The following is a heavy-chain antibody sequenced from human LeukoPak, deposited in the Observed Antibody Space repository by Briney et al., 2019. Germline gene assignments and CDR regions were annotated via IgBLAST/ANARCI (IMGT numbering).Heavy chain of an antibody. CDR1: GGSISSYY. J-gene: IGHJ5*02. CDR3: ARQEATVTLAEANWFDP. Sequence: SETLSLTCTVSGGSISSYYWSWIRQPPGKGLEWIGYIYYSGSTNYNPSLKSRVTISVDTSKNQFSLKLSSVTAADTAVYYCARQEATVTLAEANWFDPWGQGTLVTVSS. CDR2: IYYSGST. D-gene: IGHD4-17*01. V-gene: IGHV4-59*08.